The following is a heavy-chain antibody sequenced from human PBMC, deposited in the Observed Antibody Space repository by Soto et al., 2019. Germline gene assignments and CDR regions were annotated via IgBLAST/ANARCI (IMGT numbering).Heavy chain of an antibody. CDR3: AKDSVVPAAPFSDY. J-gene: IGHJ4*02. CDR2: IRSKTDDYAT. V-gene: IGHV3-73*01. CDR1: GFTFSGSP. D-gene: IGHD2-2*01. Sequence: PGGSLRLSCAASGFTFSGSPIHWVRQASGEGLEWVGRIRSKTDDYATAYAASVKGRFTISRDDSKNTAYLLLNSLRAEDTAVYYCAKDSVVPAAPFSDYWGQGTLVTVSS.